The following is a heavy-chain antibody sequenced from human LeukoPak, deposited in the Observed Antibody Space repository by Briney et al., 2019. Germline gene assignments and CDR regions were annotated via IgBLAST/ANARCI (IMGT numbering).Heavy chain of an antibody. CDR1: GFTFSSYS. J-gene: IGHJ4*02. Sequence: GGSLRLSCAASGFTFSSYSMNWVRQAPGKGLEWVSSISSSSSYIYYADSVKGRFTISRDNAKNSLYLQMNSLRAEDTAVYYCARDHSIAVAHAPLYWGQGTLVTVSS. V-gene: IGHV3-21*01. CDR2: ISSSSSYI. CDR3: ARDHSIAVAHAPLY. D-gene: IGHD6-19*01.